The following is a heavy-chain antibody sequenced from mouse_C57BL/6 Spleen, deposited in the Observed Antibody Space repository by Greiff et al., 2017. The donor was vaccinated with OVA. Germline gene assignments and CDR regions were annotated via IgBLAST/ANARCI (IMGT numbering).Heavy chain of an antibody. CDR2: INPNYGTT. J-gene: IGHJ1*03. D-gene: IGHD3-3*01. V-gene: IGHV1-39*01. Sequence: VLLKESGPELVKPGASVKISCKASGYSFTDYNMNWVQQSTGKSLEWIGVINPNYGTTSYNQKFKGKVTLSVDQSSSTAYMQLNSLTSEDSEVYYCAREGTGYFDVRGTGTTVTVSS. CDR1: GYSFTDYN. CDR3: AREGTGYFDV.